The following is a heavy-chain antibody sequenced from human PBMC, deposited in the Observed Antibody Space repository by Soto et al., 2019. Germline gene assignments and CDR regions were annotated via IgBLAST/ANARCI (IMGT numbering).Heavy chain of an antibody. V-gene: IGHV4-39*07. CDR1: GGSIRSSSYF. D-gene: IGHD3-10*01. CDR3: ARDRRITMVRGVIITTLGDFDY. CDR2: IYYSGNT. J-gene: IGHJ4*02. Sequence: PSETLSLTCNVSGGSIRSSSYFWGWIRQPPGKGLEWIGTIYYSGNTFHNPSLKSRVTIFGDTSKNQFSLKLSSVTAADTAVYYCARDRRITMVRGVIITTLGDFDYWGQGTLVTVSS.